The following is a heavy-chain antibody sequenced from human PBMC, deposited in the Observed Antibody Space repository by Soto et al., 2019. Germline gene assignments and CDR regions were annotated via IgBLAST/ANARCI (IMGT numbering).Heavy chain of an antibody. J-gene: IGHJ6*02. CDR2: INPNGGAT. V-gene: IGHV1-2*06. CDR3: ARVWVGASIDGMDV. Sequence: QVQLVQSGAEVKKPGASVKVSCKASGYTFTSYGISWVRQAPGQGLEWMGRINPNGGATNYAQKFQGRVTMTRDTSIKTAYMELSGLKSDDTAVYYCARVWVGASIDGMDVWGLGTTVTVSS. D-gene: IGHD1-26*01. CDR1: GYTFTSYG.